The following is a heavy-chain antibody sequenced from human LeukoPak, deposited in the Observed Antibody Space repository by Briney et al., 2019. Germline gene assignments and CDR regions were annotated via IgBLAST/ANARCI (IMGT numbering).Heavy chain of an antibody. CDR2: IHRDGGMT. J-gene: IGHJ6*03. V-gene: IGHV3-74*01. Sequence: QPGGSLRLSCAAAGFTFTGNSMHWVRQGPGKGLVWVARIHRDGGMTRYADAVEGRFTISRYNAKDTLYLQMNSLRAEDTAIYYCVRETGTIGYYMDVWGKGTTVTVSS. CDR1: GFTFTGNS. CDR3: VRETGTIGYYMDV. D-gene: IGHD2-15*01.